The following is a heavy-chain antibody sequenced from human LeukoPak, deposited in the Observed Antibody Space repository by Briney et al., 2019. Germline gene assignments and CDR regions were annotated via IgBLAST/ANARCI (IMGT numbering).Heavy chain of an antibody. CDR2: IKSKTDGGTT. Sequence: GGSLRLSCAASGFTFSNAWMSWVRQAPGKGLEWVGRIKSKTDGGTTDYAAPVKGRFTISRDDSKNTLYLQMSSLKTEDTAVYYCTTSFYDILTGYYDYWGQGTLVTVSS. D-gene: IGHD3-9*01. CDR1: GFTFSNAW. V-gene: IGHV3-15*01. CDR3: TTSFYDILTGYYDY. J-gene: IGHJ4*02.